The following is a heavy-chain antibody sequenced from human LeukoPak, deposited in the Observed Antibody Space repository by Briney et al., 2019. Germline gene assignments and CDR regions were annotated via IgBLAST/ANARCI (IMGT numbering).Heavy chain of an antibody. CDR3: ARGLDYYDSSGYRTGVGAFDI. D-gene: IGHD3-22*01. Sequence: SETLSLTCTVSGGSISSYYWSWIRQPPGKGLEWIGYIYYSGSTNYNPSLKSRVTISVDTSKNQFSLKLSSVTAADTAVYYCARGLDYYDSSGYRTGVGAFDIWGQGTMVTVSS. V-gene: IGHV4-59*01. CDR1: GGSISSYY. CDR2: IYYSGST. J-gene: IGHJ3*02.